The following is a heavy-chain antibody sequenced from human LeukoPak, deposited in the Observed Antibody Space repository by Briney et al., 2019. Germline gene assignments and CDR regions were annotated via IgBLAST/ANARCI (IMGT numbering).Heavy chain of an antibody. CDR1: GGSVSSGSYY. CDR2: IYYSGST. D-gene: IGHD3-16*01. Sequence: SETLSLTCTVSGGSVSSGSYYWSWIRQPPGKGLEWIGYIYYSGSTNYNPSLKSRVTISVDTSKNQFSLKQSSVTAADTAVDYCARDVMLRGYYYGMDVWGQGTTVTVSS. J-gene: IGHJ6*02. V-gene: IGHV4-61*01. CDR3: ARDVMLRGYYYGMDV.